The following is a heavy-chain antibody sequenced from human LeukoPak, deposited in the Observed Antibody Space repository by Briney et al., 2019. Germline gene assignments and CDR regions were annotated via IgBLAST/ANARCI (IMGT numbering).Heavy chain of an antibody. Sequence: GGSLRLSCAASGLRFSDYYVSWIRQAPGKGLQWVSYISSGGDIMHYADSVKGRFTSSRDNAKNSGYLEMNSLGAEDTAVYYCATNLIGAGEYFQQWGQGTLSPSPQ. V-gene: IGHV3-11*01. J-gene: IGHJ1*01. D-gene: IGHD2/OR15-2a*01. CDR1: GLRFSDYY. CDR2: ISSGGDIM. CDR3: ATNLIGAGEYFQQ.